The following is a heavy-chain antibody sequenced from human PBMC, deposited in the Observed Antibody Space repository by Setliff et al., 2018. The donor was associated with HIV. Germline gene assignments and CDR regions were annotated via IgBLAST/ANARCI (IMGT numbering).Heavy chain of an antibody. V-gene: IGHV4-4*07. CDR1: GGSINSYY. D-gene: IGHD4-17*01. CDR3: AREIYGGNSRPFDY. CDR2: IYTSGSA. J-gene: IGHJ4*02. Sequence: PSETLSLTCTVSGGSINSYYWSWIRQPAGKGLEWIGRIYTSGSAKYNPSLKSRVTMSVDTSKNQFSLTLTSVTAADTAVYYCAREIYGGNSRPFDYWGQGTLVTVSS.